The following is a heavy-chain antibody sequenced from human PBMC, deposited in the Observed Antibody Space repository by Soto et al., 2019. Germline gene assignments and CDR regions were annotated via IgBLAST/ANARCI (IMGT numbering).Heavy chain of an antibody. D-gene: IGHD3-22*01. CDR2: IYHNGST. Sequence: SETLSLTCAVSGGSISSGGYSWSWIRQPPGKGLEWIGYIYHNGSTYYNPSLKSRVTISVDRSKNQFSLKLSSVTAADTAVYYCAREDSSGYYAYFDYWGQGTLVTVSS. J-gene: IGHJ4*02. CDR1: GGSISSGGYS. CDR3: AREDSSGYYAYFDY. V-gene: IGHV4-30-2*01.